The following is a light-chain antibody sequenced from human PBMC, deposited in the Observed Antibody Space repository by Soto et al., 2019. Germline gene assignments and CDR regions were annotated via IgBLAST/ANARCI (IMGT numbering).Light chain of an antibody. CDR3: QQSYSRVT. CDR2: AAS. J-gene: IGKJ1*01. V-gene: IGKV1-39*01. CDR1: QSVSSK. Sequence: DIQMTQSPSSLSASVGGSVTITCRASQSVSSKLSWYQQRPGRAPKLLIYAASRLQSGVPSRFRGSGSGTDFTLTISGLQPEDFATYYCQQSYSRVTFGQGTKVDIK.